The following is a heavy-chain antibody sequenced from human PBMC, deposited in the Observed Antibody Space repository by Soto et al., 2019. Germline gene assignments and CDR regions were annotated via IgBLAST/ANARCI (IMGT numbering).Heavy chain of an antibody. CDR1: GFTFSDYY. CDR3: ARYSCSGGSCYSHAEYFQH. V-gene: IGHV3-11*01. Sequence: QVQLVASGGGLVKPGGSLRLSCAASGFTFSDYYMSWIRQAPGKGLEWVSYISSSGSTIYYADSVKGRFTISRDNAKNSLYLQMNSLRAEDTAVYYCARYSCSGGSCYSHAEYFQHWGQGTLVTVSS. D-gene: IGHD2-15*01. J-gene: IGHJ1*01. CDR2: ISSSGSTI.